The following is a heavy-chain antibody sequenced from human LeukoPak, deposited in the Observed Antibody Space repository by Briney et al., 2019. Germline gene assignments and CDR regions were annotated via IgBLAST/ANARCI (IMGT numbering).Heavy chain of an antibody. V-gene: IGHV4-59*12. CDR2: FYYRGST. CDR1: GGSISSYY. D-gene: IGHD1-14*01. Sequence: SETLSLTCTVSGGSISSYYWSWIRQPPGKGLEWIGYFYYRGSTNYNPSLKSRVAISLDTSKNQFSLRLRSVTAADTAVYYCARHSGTLGYFDYWGQGTRVTVSS. CDR3: ARHSGTLGYFDY. J-gene: IGHJ4*02.